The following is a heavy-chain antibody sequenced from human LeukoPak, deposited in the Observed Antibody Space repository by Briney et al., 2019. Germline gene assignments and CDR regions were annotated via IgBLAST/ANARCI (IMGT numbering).Heavy chain of an antibody. CDR3: ATDLDSSGYFWYFDL. CDR1: GYTLTELS. D-gene: IGHD3-22*01. CDR2: FDPEDGET. J-gene: IGHJ2*01. V-gene: IGHV1-24*01. Sequence: ASVKVSCKVSGYTLTELSMHWVRQAPGKGLEWRGGFDPEDGETIYAQKFQGRVTMTEDTATDTAYMELSSLRSEATAVYYCATDLDSSGYFWYFDLWGSGTVVTVS.